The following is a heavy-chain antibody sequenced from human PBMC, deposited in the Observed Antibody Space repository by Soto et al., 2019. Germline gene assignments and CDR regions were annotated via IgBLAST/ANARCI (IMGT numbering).Heavy chain of an antibody. CDR3: TSRDIVVVTAIDAFDI. CDR1: GFTFSGSA. CDR2: IRSKANSYAT. Sequence: LSLTCAASGFTFSGSAMHWVRQASGKGLEWVGRIRSKANSYATAYAASVKGRFTISRDDSKNTAYLQMNSLKTEDTAVYYCTSRDIVVVTAIDAFDIWGQGTMVTVSS. D-gene: IGHD2-21*02. V-gene: IGHV3-73*01. J-gene: IGHJ3*02.